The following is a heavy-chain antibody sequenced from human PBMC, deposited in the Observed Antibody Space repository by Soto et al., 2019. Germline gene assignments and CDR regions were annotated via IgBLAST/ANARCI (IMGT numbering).Heavy chain of an antibody. CDR1: GYIFSDYS. J-gene: IGHJ4*02. V-gene: IGHV3-48*02. Sequence: EVQLVESGGDSGQPGGSLRLSCVGSGYIFSDYSMNWVRQAPGKGLEWVSYISSSGSVKYYADSAKGRFTVSRDNAKNSLSLQMNSLRDEDSAVYYCAREAASGSDFWGQGTLVTVSS. D-gene: IGHD3-3*01. CDR3: AREAASGSDF. CDR2: ISSSGSVK.